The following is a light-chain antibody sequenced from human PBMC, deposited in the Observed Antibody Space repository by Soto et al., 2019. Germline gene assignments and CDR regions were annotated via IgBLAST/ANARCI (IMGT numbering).Light chain of an antibody. CDR2: EVN. CDR3: SSYAGKGI. V-gene: IGLV2-8*01. Sequence: QPVLTQPPSASGSPGQSVTISCTGTSSDVGGYNYVSWYQHHPGKAPKLIIYEVNKRPSGVPDRFSGSQSGNTASLTVSGLQAEDEADYYCSSYAGKGIFGGGTQLTVL. CDR1: SSDVGGYNY. J-gene: IGLJ2*01.